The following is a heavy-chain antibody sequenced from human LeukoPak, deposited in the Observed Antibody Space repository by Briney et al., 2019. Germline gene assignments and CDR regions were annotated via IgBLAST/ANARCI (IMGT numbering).Heavy chain of an antibody. Sequence: PSETLSLTCTVSGGSISSYYWSWIRQPAGKGLEWIGRIYTSGSTNYNPSLKSRVTMSVDTSKNQFSLKLSSVTAADTAVYYCARIIASGYRGGYYYYMDVWGKGTTVTISS. J-gene: IGHJ6*03. CDR2: IYTSGST. CDR1: GGSISSYY. D-gene: IGHD2/OR15-2a*01. CDR3: ARIIASGYRGGYYYYMDV. V-gene: IGHV4-4*07.